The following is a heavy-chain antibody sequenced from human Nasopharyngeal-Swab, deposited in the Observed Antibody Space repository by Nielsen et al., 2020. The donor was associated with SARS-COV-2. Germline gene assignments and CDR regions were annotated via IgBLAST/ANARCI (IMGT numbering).Heavy chain of an antibody. CDR2: INTYNGDT. V-gene: IGHV1-18*01. D-gene: IGHD3-10*01. CDR3: ARGKYYYGSGGYYLGFFYPYMDV. Sequence: WVRQAPGQGLEWMGWINTYNGDTNYAQKLQGGVTMTTDTSTGTAYMELRSLRSDDTAVYYCARGKYYYGSGGYYLGFFYPYMDVWGKGTTVTVSS. J-gene: IGHJ6*03.